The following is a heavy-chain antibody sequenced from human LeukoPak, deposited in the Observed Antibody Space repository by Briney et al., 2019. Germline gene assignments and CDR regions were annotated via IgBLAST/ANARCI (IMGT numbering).Heavy chain of an antibody. CDR3: AREGLQSSFDY. Sequence: GGSLRLSCAASGFTFSSYSMNWVRQAPGKGLEWVSSISSSSSYIYYADSVKGRSTISRDNAKNSLYLQMSSLRAKDTAVYYCAREGLQSSFDYWGQGTLVTVSS. CDR1: GFTFSSYS. CDR2: ISSSSSYI. V-gene: IGHV3-21*01. J-gene: IGHJ4*02. D-gene: IGHD5-12*01.